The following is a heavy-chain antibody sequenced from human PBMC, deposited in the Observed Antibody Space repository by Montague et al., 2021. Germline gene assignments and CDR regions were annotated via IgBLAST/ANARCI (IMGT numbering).Heavy chain of an antibody. J-gene: IGHJ4*02. CDR3: ARDRWFGELSI. CDR2: IYHSGNT. D-gene: IGHD3-10*01. V-gene: IGHV4-4*02. Sequence: SETLSLTCAVSGGSISSSNWWSWVRQPPGKGLEWIGEIYHSGNTNYNPSPKSRVTISVDRSKNQFSLQLRSVTAADTAVYYCARDRWFGELSIWGQGTLVPVSS. CDR1: GGSISSSNW.